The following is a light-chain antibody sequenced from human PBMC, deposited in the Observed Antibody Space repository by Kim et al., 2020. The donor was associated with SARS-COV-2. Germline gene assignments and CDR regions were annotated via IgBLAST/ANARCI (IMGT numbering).Light chain of an antibody. CDR1: NIGSRS. CDR2: YDT. V-gene: IGLV3-21*04. Sequence: PGQTASITCGGTNIGSRSVHWYQQKPGQAPMMVISYDTARPSGIPERFSGSNSGNTATLTISRVEAGDEADYYCQVWDSGGVHPVVFGGGTQLTVL. CDR3: QVWDSGGVHPVV. J-gene: IGLJ2*01.